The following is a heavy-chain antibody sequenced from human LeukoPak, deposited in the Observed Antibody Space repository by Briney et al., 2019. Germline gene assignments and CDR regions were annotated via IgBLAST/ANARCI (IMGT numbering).Heavy chain of an antibody. D-gene: IGHD2-2*01. Sequence: GSLRLSCAASGFTFSSYAMSWVRQSPGKGLEWIGEINHSGSTNYNPSLKSRVTISVDTSKNQFSLKLSSVTAADTAVYYCALGGYCSSTSCLYAFDPWGQGTLVTVSS. CDR1: GFTFSSYA. J-gene: IGHJ5*02. V-gene: IGHV4-34*08. CDR2: INHSGST. CDR3: ALGGYCSSTSCLYAFDP.